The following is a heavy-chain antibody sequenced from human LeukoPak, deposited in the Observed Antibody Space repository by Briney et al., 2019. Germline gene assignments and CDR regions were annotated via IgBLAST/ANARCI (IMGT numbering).Heavy chain of an antibody. D-gene: IGHD3-3*01. CDR3: ARRGYDFWSGSFAFDI. V-gene: IGHV1-8*01. CDR2: MNPNSGNT. J-gene: IGHJ3*02. Sequence: ASVKVSCKASGYTFTSYDTNWVRQAAGQGLEWMGWMNPNSGNTGYAQKFQGRVTMTRNTSISTAYMELSSLRSEDTAVYYCARRGYDFWSGSFAFDIWGQGTMVTVSS. CDR1: GYTFTSYD.